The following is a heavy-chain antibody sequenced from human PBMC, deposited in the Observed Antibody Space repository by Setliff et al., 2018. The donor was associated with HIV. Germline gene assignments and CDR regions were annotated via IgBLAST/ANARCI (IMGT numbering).Heavy chain of an antibody. CDR1: GGSVEILN. J-gene: IGHJ5*02. CDR3: ARVFPLVTADDNRFDP. V-gene: IGHV4-4*08. Sequence: SETLSLTCSVSGGSVEILNLIWIRQRPGKGLECIGYIYSSATTNYNSALEGRATISRDTSKNQISLKLRSVTAADTAVYYCARVFPLVTADDNRFDPWGQGILVTVSS. CDR2: IYSSATT. D-gene: IGHD2-21*02.